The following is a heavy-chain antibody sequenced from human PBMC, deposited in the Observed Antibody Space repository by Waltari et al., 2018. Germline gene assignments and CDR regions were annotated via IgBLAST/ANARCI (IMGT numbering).Heavy chain of an antibody. D-gene: IGHD3-22*01. V-gene: IGHV3-30*18. Sequence: QVQLVESGGGVVQPGGSLRLSCAASGFTLSSFGMHWVRQAPGKGVGWVAVMSYDGNEKYYADSVKGRFTISRDKARNTLYLQMNSLRPEDTAVYSCAKLGFYFYDSSGYSLFDYWGQGTLVTVSS. CDR3: AKLGFYFYDSSGYSLFDY. CDR2: MSYDGNEK. J-gene: IGHJ4*02. CDR1: GFTLSSFG.